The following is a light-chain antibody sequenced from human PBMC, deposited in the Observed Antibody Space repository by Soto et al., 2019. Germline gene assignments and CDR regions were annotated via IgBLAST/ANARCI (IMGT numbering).Light chain of an antibody. V-gene: IGKV3-20*01. CDR1: QSVSSSY. Sequence: EIALTQSPGTLSLSPGERATLSCRASQSVSSSYLAWYQQKPGQAPRLLIYGASIRATGIPDRFSGSGSGTDFTLTISRLEPEDFAVYYCQQYGSSQFTFGPGTKVDIK. CDR3: QQYGSSQFT. J-gene: IGKJ3*01. CDR2: GAS.